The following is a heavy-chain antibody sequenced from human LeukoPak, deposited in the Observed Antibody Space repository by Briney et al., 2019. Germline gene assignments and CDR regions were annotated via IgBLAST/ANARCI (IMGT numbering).Heavy chain of an antibody. D-gene: IGHD6-19*01. Sequence: GALRLSCAASGFTFDDYTMHWVRQAPGKGLEWVSLISWDGGSTYYADSVKGRFTISRDNSKNSLYLQMNSLRTEDTALYYCAKGSGIAVAGTCDYWGQGTLVTVSS. V-gene: IGHV3-43*01. CDR3: AKGSGIAVAGTCDY. CDR2: ISWDGGST. CDR1: GFTFDDYT. J-gene: IGHJ4*02.